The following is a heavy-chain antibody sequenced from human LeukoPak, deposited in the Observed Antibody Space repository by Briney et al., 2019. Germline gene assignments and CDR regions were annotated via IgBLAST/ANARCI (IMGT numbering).Heavy chain of an antibody. J-gene: IGHJ4*02. Sequence: ASVKVSCTASGYTFTSYGVSWVRQAPGQGLEWMGWISAYNGNTNYAQKLQGRVTMTTDTSTSTAYMELRSLRSDDTAVYYCARRATDDSSGYYFGYWGQGTLVTVSS. D-gene: IGHD3-22*01. CDR2: ISAYNGNT. CDR1: GYTFTSYG. CDR3: ARRATDDSSGYYFGY. V-gene: IGHV1-18*01.